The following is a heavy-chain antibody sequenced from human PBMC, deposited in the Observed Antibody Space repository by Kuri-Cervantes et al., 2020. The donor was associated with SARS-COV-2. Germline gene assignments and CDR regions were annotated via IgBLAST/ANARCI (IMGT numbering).Heavy chain of an antibody. J-gene: IGHJ4*02. CDR2: ISSSSSYI. CDR3: ARDLKESKGMDFDY. Sequence: GESLKISCAASGFTFSSYSMNWVRQAPGKGLEWVSSISSSSSYIYYADSVKGRFTISRDNAKNSLYLQMSSLRAEDTAVYYCARDLKESKGMDFDYWGQGTLVTVSS. V-gene: IGHV3-21*01. D-gene: IGHD5-24*01. CDR1: GFTFSSYS.